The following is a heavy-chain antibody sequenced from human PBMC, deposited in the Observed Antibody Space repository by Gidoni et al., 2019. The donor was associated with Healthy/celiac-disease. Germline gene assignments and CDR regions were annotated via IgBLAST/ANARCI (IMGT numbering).Heavy chain of an antibody. CDR1: GYSFTSYW. CDR2: IDPSDSYT. Sequence: EVQLVQSGAEVKKPGESLRISCKGSGYSFTSYWISWVRQMPGKGLEWMGRIDPSDSYTNYSPSFQGHVTISADKSISTAYLQWSSLKASDTAMYYCARHRLHNDFWRGGEDYYYGMDVWGQGTTVTVSS. V-gene: IGHV5-10-1*03. D-gene: IGHD3-3*01. J-gene: IGHJ6*02. CDR3: ARHRLHNDFWRGGEDYYYGMDV.